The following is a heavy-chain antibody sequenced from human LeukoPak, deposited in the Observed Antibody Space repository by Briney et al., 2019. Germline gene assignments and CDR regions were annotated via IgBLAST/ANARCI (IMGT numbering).Heavy chain of an antibody. V-gene: IGHV3-23*01. CDR3: VRSAFHAGSGNYYDY. CDR1: GFTFSSYV. J-gene: IGHJ4*02. CDR2: ISNSGGST. D-gene: IGHD3-22*01. Sequence: GGSLRLSCAASGFTFSSYVMSWVRQAPGKGLEWVSSISNSGGSTYYADSVKGRFTISRDNAENTLYLQMNSLRVEGTTVYYCVRSAFHAGSGNYYDYWGQGTLVTVSS.